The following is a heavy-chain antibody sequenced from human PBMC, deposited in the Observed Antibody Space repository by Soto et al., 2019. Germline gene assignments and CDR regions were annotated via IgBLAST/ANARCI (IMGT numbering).Heavy chain of an antibody. CDR1: GFTFSSYA. CDR2: ISGSGGST. J-gene: IGHJ6*02. Sequence: GGSLRLSCAASGFTFSSYAMSWVRQAPGKGLEWVSAISGSGGSTYYADSVKGRFTISRDNSKNTLYLQMNSLRAEDTAVYYCAKDGPLYYDILNGGYFGYGMDVWGQGTTVTVSS. V-gene: IGHV3-23*01. D-gene: IGHD3-9*01. CDR3: AKDGPLYYDILNGGYFGYGMDV.